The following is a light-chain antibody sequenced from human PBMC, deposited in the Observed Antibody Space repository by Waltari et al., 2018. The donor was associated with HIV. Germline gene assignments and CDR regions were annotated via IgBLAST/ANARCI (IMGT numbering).Light chain of an antibody. J-gene: IGKJ1*01. CDR2: WAS. CDR3: QQYYTTPWT. CDR1: QSLLYSSNNKNY. V-gene: IGKV4-1*01. Sequence: DIVMTQSPDSLAVFLGERATINCKSSQSLLYSSNNKNYLAWYQQKPGQPPKLLIYWASTRESGVPDRFSGSGSGTDFTLTISSLQAEDVAVYYCQQYYTTPWTFGQGTKVEIK.